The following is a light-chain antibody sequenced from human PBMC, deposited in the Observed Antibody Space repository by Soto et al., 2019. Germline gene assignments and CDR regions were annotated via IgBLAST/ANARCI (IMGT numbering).Light chain of an antibody. Sequence: DIQMTQSPSTLSASVGDRVTITCRASQSINNWLAWYQQKPGKAPKLLIYGASTLQGGVPSRFSGSGSGTDFTLTISSLQPEDFATYYCQQSYSTPITFGQGTRLEIK. CDR3: QQSYSTPIT. CDR1: QSINNW. V-gene: IGKV1-39*01. J-gene: IGKJ5*01. CDR2: GAS.